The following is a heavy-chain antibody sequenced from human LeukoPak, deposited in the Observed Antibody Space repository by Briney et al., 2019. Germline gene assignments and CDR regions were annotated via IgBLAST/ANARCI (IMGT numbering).Heavy chain of an antibody. J-gene: IGHJ4*02. Sequence: GGSLKISGQGSGSRFASYWISWVRQMPGKGLEWMGRIDPRDSYTNYSPSFQGHVTISADKSISTAYLQWTSLKASDTAMYYCARLREWVSNDYWGQGTLVTVSS. V-gene: IGHV5-10-1*01. D-gene: IGHD1-26*01. CDR2: IDPRDSYT. CDR3: ARLREWVSNDY. CDR1: GSRFASYW.